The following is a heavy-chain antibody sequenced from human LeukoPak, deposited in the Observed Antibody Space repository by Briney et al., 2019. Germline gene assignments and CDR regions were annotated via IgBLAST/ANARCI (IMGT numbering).Heavy chain of an antibody. Sequence: GGSLRLSCAASGFTFSSYAMSWVRQAPGKGLEWVSAISGSGGSTYYADSVKGRFTISRDNSKNTLYLQMNSLRAEDTAVYYCAKVDYYYGSVSYHTFDPWGQGTLVTVSS. CDR2: ISGSGGST. CDR1: GFTFSSYA. J-gene: IGHJ5*02. V-gene: IGHV3-23*01. D-gene: IGHD3-10*01. CDR3: AKVDYYYGSVSYHTFDP.